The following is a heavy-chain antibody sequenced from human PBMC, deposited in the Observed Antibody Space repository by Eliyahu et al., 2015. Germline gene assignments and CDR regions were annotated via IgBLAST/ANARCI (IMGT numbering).Heavy chain of an antibody. D-gene: IGHD1-14*01. CDR1: GSTFGSDV. V-gene: IGHV3-23*01. Sequence: EVQLLESGGGLVQPGGSLRLSCAASGSTFGSDVMSWVRQAPGQGLEWVSSITGSANYIYYADSVKGRFTISRDNSKNTLYLQMNSLRVEDTAVYYCAKGITGEEGWFDPWGQGTLVTVSS. CDR2: ITGSANYI. J-gene: IGHJ5*02. CDR3: AKGITGEEGWFDP.